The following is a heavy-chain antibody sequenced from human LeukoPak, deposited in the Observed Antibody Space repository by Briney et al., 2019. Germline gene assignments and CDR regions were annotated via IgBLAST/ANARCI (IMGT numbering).Heavy chain of an antibody. J-gene: IGHJ4*02. CDR2: IYYSANT. D-gene: IGHD4-11*01. CDR3: ARTYIDYLPL. CDR1: GGSITSDDYF. Sequence: PSDTLSLTCTLSGGSITSDDYFWRWIRQPPGKGLEWIGYIYYSANTYYNPSLTSRVTISVDTSKNQFSLKLSSVTAADTAVYYCARTYIDYLPLWGQGTLVTVSS. V-gene: IGHV4-30-4*02.